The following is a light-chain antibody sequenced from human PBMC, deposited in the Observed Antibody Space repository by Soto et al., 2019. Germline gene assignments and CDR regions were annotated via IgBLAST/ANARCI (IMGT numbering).Light chain of an antibody. CDR3: QQYDDWPLT. Sequence: EIVMTQSPATLSVSPGERATVSCRASQSFTTNLAWYQHKPGQAPRLLIYRATARAAGIPVRFGGSGSGTEFTLTISSLRSEDFAIYYCQQYDDWPLTFGQGTKVDIK. V-gene: IGKV3-15*01. CDR1: QSFTTN. CDR2: RAT. J-gene: IGKJ1*01.